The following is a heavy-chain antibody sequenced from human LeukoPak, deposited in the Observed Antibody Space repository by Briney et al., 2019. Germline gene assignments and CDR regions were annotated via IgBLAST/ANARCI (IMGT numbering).Heavy chain of an antibody. CDR1: GGTLSSYA. CDR3: ACTDGAAGTDWFDP. Sequence: GSAVKVSCKASGGTLSSYAISWVRQPPGQGLEWMGRIIPILGIANYAQKFQGRVTINADKSTSTAYMELSSLRPEDTAVYYCACTDGAAGTDWFDPWGQGTLVTVSS. J-gene: IGHJ5*02. D-gene: IGHD6-13*01. V-gene: IGHV1-69*04. CDR2: IIPILGIA.